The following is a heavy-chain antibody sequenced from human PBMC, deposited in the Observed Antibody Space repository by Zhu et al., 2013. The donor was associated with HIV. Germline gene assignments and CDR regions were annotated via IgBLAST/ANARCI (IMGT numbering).Heavy chain of an antibody. Sequence: EVQLVESGGGLVQPGGSLRLSCAASGFTFSTYWMSWVRQAPGKGLEWVSVIYSSGSPYYADSVKGRFTISRDISDNMVYLQMNSLRADDSAVYYCARDPTTAITPGDYWGQGTLVTVSS. J-gene: IGHJ4*02. CDR1: GFTFSTYW. CDR2: IYSSGSP. D-gene: IGHD4-17*01. V-gene: IGHV3-66*01. CDR3: ARDPTTAITPGDY.